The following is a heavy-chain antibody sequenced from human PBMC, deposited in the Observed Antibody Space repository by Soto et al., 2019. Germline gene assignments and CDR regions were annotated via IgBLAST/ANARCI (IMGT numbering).Heavy chain of an antibody. V-gene: IGHV1-69*06. Sequence: SVKVSCKASGGTFSSYAISWVRQAPGQGLEWMGGIIPIFGTANYAQKFQGRVTITADRSTSTAYVQWDSLRASDSARYYCARQGPPYSGSGYYYEMDVWGPGTTVTVSS. CDR2: IIPIFGTA. J-gene: IGHJ6*02. CDR3: ARQGPPYSGSGYYYEMDV. CDR1: GGTFSSYA. D-gene: IGHD5-18*01.